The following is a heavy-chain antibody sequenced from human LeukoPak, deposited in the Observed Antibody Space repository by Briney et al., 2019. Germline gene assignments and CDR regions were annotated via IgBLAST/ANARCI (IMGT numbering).Heavy chain of an antibody. D-gene: IGHD3-3*01. J-gene: IGHJ4*02. Sequence: GGSLRLSCAASGFTFSSYAMSWVRQAPGKGLEWVTGISGSGGSTYYADSVKGRFTISRDNSKNTLYLQMNSLRAEDTAVYYCAKDHEVWRGYSNYFDYWGEGRLVTVSS. CDR1: GFTFSSYA. CDR3: AKDHEVWRGYSNYFDY. CDR2: ISGSGGST. V-gene: IGHV3-23*01.